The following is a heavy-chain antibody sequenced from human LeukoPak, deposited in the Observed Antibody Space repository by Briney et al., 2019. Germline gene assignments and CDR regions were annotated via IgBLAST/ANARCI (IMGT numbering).Heavy chain of an antibody. J-gene: IGHJ4*02. CDR1: SGSIRTSY. D-gene: IGHD6-19*01. CDR2: IYYSGST. CDR3: ARDTPHSSGWYVH. Sequence: SETLSLTCTVSSGSIRTSYCSWIRQPPGKGLEWIGYIYYSGSTNYNPSLKSRVTISVDTSRNQFSLKLSSVTAADTAVYYCARDTPHSSGWYVHWGQGTLVTVSS. V-gene: IGHV4-59*01.